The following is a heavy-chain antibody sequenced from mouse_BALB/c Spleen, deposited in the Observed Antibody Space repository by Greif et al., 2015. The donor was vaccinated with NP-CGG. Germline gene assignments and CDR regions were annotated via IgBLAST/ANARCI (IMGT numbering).Heavy chain of an antibody. V-gene: IGHV1-39*01. Sequence: VQLQQSGPELVKPGASVKISCKASGYSFTDYIMLWVKQSHGKSLEWIGNINPYYGSTSYNLKFKGKATLTVDKSSSTAYMQLNSLTSEDSAVHYCARSAYGYGAMDYWGQGTSVTVSS. CDR2: INPYYGST. CDR3: ARSAYGYGAMDY. D-gene: IGHD1-2*01. J-gene: IGHJ4*01. CDR1: GYSFTDYI.